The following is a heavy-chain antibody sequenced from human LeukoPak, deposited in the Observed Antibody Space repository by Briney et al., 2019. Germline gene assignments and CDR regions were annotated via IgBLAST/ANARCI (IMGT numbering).Heavy chain of an antibody. J-gene: IGHJ4*02. V-gene: IGHV3-23*01. Sequence: PGGSLRLSCAASGFTFSSCAMSWVRQAPGKGLEWVSAISGSGGSTYYADSVKGRFTISRDNSKNTLYLQMNSLRAEDTAVYYCAKDTCSSTSCYFDYWGQGTLVTVSS. CDR2: ISGSGGST. CDR1: GFTFSSCA. CDR3: AKDTCSSTSCYFDY. D-gene: IGHD2-2*01.